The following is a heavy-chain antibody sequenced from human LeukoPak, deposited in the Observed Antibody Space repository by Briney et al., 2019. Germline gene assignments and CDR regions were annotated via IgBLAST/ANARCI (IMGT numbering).Heavy chain of an antibody. CDR1: GFTFSTYW. Sequence: PGGSLRLSCASSGFTFSTYWMTWVRQAPGKGLEWVANISPDGSEKSHVDSVKGRFTVSRDNAENSLYLQMNSLTAEDTAVYYCARTILTGYNFWGQGTLVTVSS. J-gene: IGHJ4*02. D-gene: IGHD3-9*01. CDR2: ISPDGSEK. CDR3: ARTILTGYNF. V-gene: IGHV3-7*03.